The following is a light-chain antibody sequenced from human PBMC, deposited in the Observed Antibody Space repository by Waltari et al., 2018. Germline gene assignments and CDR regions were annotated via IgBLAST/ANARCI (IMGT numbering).Light chain of an antibody. Sequence: QSALTQPPSASGSLGQSVTISCTGTSSDVGGYNYVSWYQHHPGKGPKLLIYEVTKPPAGVPDRVSGSRSGKTASLTVSGLQAEDEADYYCTSYTGSNLVFGGGTKLTVL. CDR1: SSDVGGYNY. V-gene: IGLV2-8*01. CDR3: TSYTGSNLV. J-gene: IGLJ3*02. CDR2: EVT.